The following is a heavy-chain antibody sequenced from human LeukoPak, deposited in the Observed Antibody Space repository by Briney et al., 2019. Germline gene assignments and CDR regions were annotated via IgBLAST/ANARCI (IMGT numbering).Heavy chain of an antibody. CDR1: GFTFSSYA. CDR2: ISYDGSNK. CDR3: AKVSTTVTTLGAFDI. J-gene: IGHJ3*02. V-gene: IGHV3-30*04. Sequence: PGGSLRLSCAASGFTFSSYAMHWVRQAPGKGLEWVAVISYDGSNKYYADSVKGRFTISRDNSKNTLYLQMNSLRAEDTAVYYCAKVSTTVTTLGAFDIWGQGTMVTVSS. D-gene: IGHD4-17*01.